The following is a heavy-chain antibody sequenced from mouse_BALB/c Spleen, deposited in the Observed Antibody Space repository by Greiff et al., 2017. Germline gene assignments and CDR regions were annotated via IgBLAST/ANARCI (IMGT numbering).Heavy chain of an antibody. D-gene: IGHD1-1*01. CDR1: GFTFSSYA. V-gene: IGHV5-9-3*01. J-gene: IGHJ2*01. Sequence: EVKLMESGGGLVKPGGSLKLSCAASGFTFSSYAMSWVRQTPEKRLEWVATISSGGSYTYYPDSVKGRFTISRDNAKNTLYLQMSSLRSEDTAMYYCARHRVTTVVAYYFDYWGQGTTLTVSS. CDR2: ISSGGSYT. CDR3: ARHRVTTVVAYYFDY.